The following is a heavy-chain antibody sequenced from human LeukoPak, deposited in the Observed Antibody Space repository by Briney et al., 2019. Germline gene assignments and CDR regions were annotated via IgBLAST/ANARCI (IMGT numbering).Heavy chain of an antibody. D-gene: IGHD4-11*01. Sequence: GGSLRLSCAASGFTFSSYGMHWVRQAPGKGLEWVAVISYDGSNKYYADSVKGRFTISRDNSKNTLYLQMNSLRAEDTAVYYCARVKTVTDLGYFDYWGQGTLVTVSS. J-gene: IGHJ4*02. CDR2: ISYDGSNK. V-gene: IGHV3-30*19. CDR1: GFTFSSYG. CDR3: ARVKTVTDLGYFDY.